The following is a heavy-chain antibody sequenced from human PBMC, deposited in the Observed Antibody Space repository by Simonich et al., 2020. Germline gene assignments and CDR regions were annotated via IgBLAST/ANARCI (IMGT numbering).Heavy chain of an antibody. CDR1: GFTFSSYS. CDR2: ISRSSSYI. V-gene: IGHV3-21*01. Sequence: EVQLVESGGGLVKPGGSLRLSCAASGFTFSSYSMNWVRQAPGKWLEWFSSISRSSSYIYYADSVKSRFTISRDNAKNSLYLQMNSLRAEDTAVYYCARDVDTAMVFDYWGQGTLVTVSS. J-gene: IGHJ4*02. D-gene: IGHD5-18*01. CDR3: ARDVDTAMVFDY.